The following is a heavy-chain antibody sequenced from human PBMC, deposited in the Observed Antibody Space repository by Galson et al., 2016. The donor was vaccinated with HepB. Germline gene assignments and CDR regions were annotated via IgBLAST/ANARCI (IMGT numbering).Heavy chain of an antibody. CDR1: GFSISSYW. Sequence: SLRLSCAASGFSISSYWMSWVRQAPGKGLEWVATMNQDGSVKFYVDSVKGRFTISRDNDKNSLHVQMNSLRAEDTAVYYCAKDGGDRDGTYDYWGQGTLVTVSS. J-gene: IGHJ4*02. CDR3: AKDGGDRDGTYDY. D-gene: IGHD3-16*01. V-gene: IGHV3-7*03. CDR2: MNQDGSVK.